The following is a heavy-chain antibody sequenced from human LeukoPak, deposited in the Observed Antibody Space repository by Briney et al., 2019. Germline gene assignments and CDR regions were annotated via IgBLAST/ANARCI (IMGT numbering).Heavy chain of an antibody. CDR1: GGSISSSSYY. CDR3: ARISFYYYRMDV. Sequence: SETLSLTCTVSGGSISSSSYYWGWIRQPPGKGLEWIGSIYYSGSTYYNPSLKSRVTISVDTSKNQLSLKLSSVTAADTAVYYCARISFYYYRMDVWGQGTTVTVSS. D-gene: IGHD3-16*02. J-gene: IGHJ6*02. V-gene: IGHV4-39*01. CDR2: IYYSGST.